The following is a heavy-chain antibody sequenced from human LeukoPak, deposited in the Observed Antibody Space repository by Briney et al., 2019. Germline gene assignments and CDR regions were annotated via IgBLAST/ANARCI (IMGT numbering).Heavy chain of an antibody. CDR3: ARGLVGASRETFDY. CDR1: GFTFSSYW. J-gene: IGHJ4*02. V-gene: IGHV3-64*01. D-gene: IGHD1-26*01. Sequence: GGSLRLSCAASGFTFSSYWMHWVRQAPGKGLEYVSAISSNGGSTYYANSVKGRFTISRDNSKNTLYLQMGSLRAEDMAVYYCARGLVGASRETFDYWGQGTLVTVSS. CDR2: ISSNGGST.